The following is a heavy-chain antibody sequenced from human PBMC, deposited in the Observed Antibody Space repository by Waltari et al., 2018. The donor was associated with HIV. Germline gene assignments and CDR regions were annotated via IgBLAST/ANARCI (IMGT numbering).Heavy chain of an antibody. V-gene: IGHV3-53*02. CDR1: GLTVGSTF. J-gene: IGHJ4*02. CDR3: ARVRSTMGRFQGFDY. Sequence: EVQLVETGGGLIQPGGSLRLSCAASGLTVGSTFMNWVRQAPGKGLEWVSLIYNNNSTYYADSVKGRFTISRDNSKNTLYLQMNSLRAEDTAVYYCARVRSTMGRFQGFDYWGQGTLVTVSS. D-gene: IGHD1-26*01. CDR2: IYNNNST.